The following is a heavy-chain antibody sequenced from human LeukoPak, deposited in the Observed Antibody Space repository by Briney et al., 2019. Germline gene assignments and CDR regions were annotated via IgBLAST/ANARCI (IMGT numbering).Heavy chain of an antibody. J-gene: IGHJ4*02. Sequence: GGSLRLSCAASGFTFSRYWMTWVRQAPGKGLEWVAVIWYDGSNKYYADSVKGRFTISRDNSKNTLYLQMNSLRAEDTAVYYCASGMATIARWGQGTLVTVSS. CDR2: IWYDGSNK. CDR1: GFTFSRYW. V-gene: IGHV3-33*07. D-gene: IGHD5-24*01. CDR3: ASGMATIAR.